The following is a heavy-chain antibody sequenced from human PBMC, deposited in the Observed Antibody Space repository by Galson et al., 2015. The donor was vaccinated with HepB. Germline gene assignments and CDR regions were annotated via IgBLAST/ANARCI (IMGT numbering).Heavy chain of an antibody. CDR1: GFTFSSYA. D-gene: IGHD4-17*01. J-gene: IGHJ3*02. CDR3: AKDLDYGDYAGIINHDAFDI. Sequence: SLRLSCAASGFTFSSYAMSWVRQAPGKGLEWVSAISGSGGSTYYADSVKGRFTISRDNSKNTLYLQMNSLRAEDTAVYYCAKDLDYGDYAGIINHDAFDIWGPGTMVTVSS. V-gene: IGHV3-23*01. CDR2: ISGSGGST.